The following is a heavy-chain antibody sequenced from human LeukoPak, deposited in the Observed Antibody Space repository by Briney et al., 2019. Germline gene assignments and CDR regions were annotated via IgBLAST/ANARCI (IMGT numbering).Heavy chain of an antibody. CDR3: ARGGMGYYYDSRRGYFDY. J-gene: IGHJ4*02. V-gene: IGHV4-34*01. D-gene: IGHD3-22*01. CDR2: INHSGST. CDR1: GGSFSGYY. Sequence: SETLSLTCAVYGGSFSGYYWSWIRQPPGKGLEWIGGINHSGSTNYNPSLKSRVTISVDTSKNQFSLKLSSVTAADTAVYYCARGGMGYYYDSRRGYFDYWGQGTLVTVSS.